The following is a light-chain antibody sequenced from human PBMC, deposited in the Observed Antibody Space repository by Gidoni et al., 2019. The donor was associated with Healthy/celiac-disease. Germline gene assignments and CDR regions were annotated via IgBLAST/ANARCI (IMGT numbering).Light chain of an antibody. CDR2: DNN. J-gene: IGLJ1*01. V-gene: IGLV1-51*01. Sequence: QSVLTQPPSVSAAPGQKVTISCSGSSSNIGNHYVSWYQQLPGTAPKLLIYDNNKRPSGIPGRFSGSKSGTSATLDITGLQTGDEADYYCGTWDSSLSVLYVFGTGTKVTVL. CDR3: GTWDSSLSVLYV. CDR1: SSNIGNHY.